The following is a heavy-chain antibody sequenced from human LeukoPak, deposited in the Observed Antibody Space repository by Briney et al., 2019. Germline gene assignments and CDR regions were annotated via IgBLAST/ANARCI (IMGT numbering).Heavy chain of an antibody. V-gene: IGHV3-53*01. CDR3: AKDRTVGASYWYFDP. J-gene: IGHJ2*01. CDR1: GFSVSSSY. CDR2: IYSDSNT. D-gene: IGHD1-26*01. Sequence: GGSLRLSCAASGFSVSSSYMSWVRQAPGKGLEWVSVIYSDSNTYYADSVKGRFTISRDSSKNTLFLHMNTLRAEDTAIYYCAKDRTVGASYWYFDPWGRGTLVTVSS.